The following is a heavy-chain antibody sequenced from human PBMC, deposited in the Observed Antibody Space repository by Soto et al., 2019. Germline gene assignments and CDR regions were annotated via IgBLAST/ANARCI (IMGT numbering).Heavy chain of an antibody. CDR3: ARGRTVRNYADDSSDYFYFSDY. V-gene: IGHV4-59*01. D-gene: IGHD3-22*01. CDR1: GDSISTFY. J-gene: IGHJ4*02. Sequence: PSETLSITCTVSGDSISTFYWGWMRQSPGKELEWIGYVYYTGSTNYNPSLKSRVTISVDRSKNQFSLKLTSANAADTAVYYCARGRTVRNYADDSSDYFYFSDYWGQGTQVTVSS. CDR2: VYYTGST.